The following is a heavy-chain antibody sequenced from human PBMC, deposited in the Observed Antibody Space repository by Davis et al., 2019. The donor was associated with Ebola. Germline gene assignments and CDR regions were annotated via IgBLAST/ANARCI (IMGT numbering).Heavy chain of an antibody. CDR2: INHSGST. J-gene: IGHJ5*02. CDR3: ARRQLRSGRYYGWFDP. V-gene: IGHV4-34*01. D-gene: IGHD1-26*01. CDR1: GGSFSGYN. Sequence: MPSETLSLTCAVSGGSFSGYNWSWIRQPPGKGLEWIGEINHSGSTNYNPSLKSRVTISVDTSKNQFSLRLSSVTAADTAVYYCARRQLRSGRYYGWFDPWGQGTQVTVSS.